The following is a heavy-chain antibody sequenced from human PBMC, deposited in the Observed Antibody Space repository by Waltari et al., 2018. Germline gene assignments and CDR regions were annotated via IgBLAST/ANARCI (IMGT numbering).Heavy chain of an antibody. J-gene: IGHJ4*02. CDR3: ARVGPHYYGSGSYYNVFDY. D-gene: IGHD3-10*01. V-gene: IGHV1-2*02. CDR1: GYTFTGYY. CDR2: INPNSGGT. Sequence: QVQLVQSGAEVKKPGASVKVSYKASGYTFTGYYMHWVRQAPGQGLEWMGWINPNSGGTNYAQKLQGRVTMTRDTSISTAYMELSRLRSDDTAVYYCARVGPHYYGSGSYYNVFDYWGQGTLVTVSS.